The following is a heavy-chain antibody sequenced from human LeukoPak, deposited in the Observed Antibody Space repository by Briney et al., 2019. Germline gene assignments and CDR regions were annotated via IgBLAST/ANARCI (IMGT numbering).Heavy chain of an antibody. D-gene: IGHD3-16*01. Sequence: HPGGSLRLSCAASGFMFSSYGMHWVRQAPGKGLGGVAFIRYDGSNKSYADSVKGRFTVSRDNSKNTLYLQMNYLRPEDTALYYCARDSYDYVWGSHSGSDYWGQGTLVTVSS. V-gene: IGHV3-30*02. CDR1: GFMFSSYG. J-gene: IGHJ4*02. CDR2: IRYDGSNK. CDR3: ARDSYDYVWGSHSGSDY.